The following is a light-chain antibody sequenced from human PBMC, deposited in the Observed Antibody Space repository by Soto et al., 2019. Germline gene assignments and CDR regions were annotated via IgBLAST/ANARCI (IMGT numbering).Light chain of an antibody. J-gene: IGLJ1*01. CDR2: EVS. Sequence: LTQPASVSGSPGQSITISCTGTSSDVGGYNYVSWYQQHPGNAPKLMIYEVSNRPSGVSNRFSGSKSGNTASLTISGLQAEDEADHYCSSYTSSSTYVFGTGTKVTVL. CDR1: SSDVGGYNY. CDR3: SSYTSSSTYV. V-gene: IGLV2-14*01.